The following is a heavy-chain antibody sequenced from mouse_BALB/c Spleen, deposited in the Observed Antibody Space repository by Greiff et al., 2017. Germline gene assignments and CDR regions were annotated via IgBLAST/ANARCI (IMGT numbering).Heavy chain of an antibody. Sequence: DVQLQESGPGLVKPSQSLSLTCSVTGYSITSGYYWNWIRQFPGNKLEWMGYISYDGSNNYNPSLKNRISITRDTSKNQFFLKLNSVTTEDTATYYCARNRLLDYAMDYWGQGTSVTVSS. CDR3: ARNRLLDYAMDY. CDR2: ISYDGSN. D-gene: IGHD1-1*01. V-gene: IGHV3-6*02. J-gene: IGHJ4*01. CDR1: GYSITSGYY.